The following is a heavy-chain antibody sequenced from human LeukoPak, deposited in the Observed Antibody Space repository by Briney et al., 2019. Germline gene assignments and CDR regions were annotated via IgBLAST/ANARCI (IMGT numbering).Heavy chain of an antibody. D-gene: IGHD4-17*01. CDR2: IWYDGSNK. J-gene: IGHJ4*02. CDR1: GFSFSNYD. Sequence: GGSLRLSCAASGFSFSNYDMHWVRQAPGKGLEWVAVIWYDGSNKYYADSVKGRFTISRDNSKNTLYLQMNSLRVEDTAVYYCARGDPTVTTKQNFGYWGQGTLVTVSS. V-gene: IGHV3-33*01. CDR3: ARGDPTVTTKQNFGY.